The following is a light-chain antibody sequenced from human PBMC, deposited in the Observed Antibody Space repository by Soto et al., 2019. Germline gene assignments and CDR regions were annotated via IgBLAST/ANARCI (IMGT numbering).Light chain of an antibody. CDR3: QQYNNWPIT. J-gene: IGKJ5*01. CDR1: QSLTRN. Sequence: EIVMTQSPATLSVSPWERATLSCRASQSLTRNLAWYQQKPGQAPRLLIYDASTRAADTPARFSASGSGTKSTLTISSLQSEDFAVYYCQQYNNWPITFGQGTRLEIK. CDR2: DAS. V-gene: IGKV3D-15*01.